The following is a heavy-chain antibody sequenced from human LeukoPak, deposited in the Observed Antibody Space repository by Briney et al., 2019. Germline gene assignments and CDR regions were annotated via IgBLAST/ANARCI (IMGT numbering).Heavy chain of an antibody. J-gene: IGHJ4*02. CDR1: GYTFTGYY. V-gene: IGHV1-2*02. D-gene: IGHD3-22*01. CDR2: INPNSGGT. CDR3: ARGTVWIYYDSSGYYSGGPYYFDY. Sequence: ASVKVSCKASGYTFTGYYMHWVRQAPGQGLEWMGWINPNSGGTSYAQKFQGRVTMTRDTSISTAYMELSRLRSDDTAVYYCARGTVWIYYDSSGYYSGGPYYFDYWGQGTLVTVSS.